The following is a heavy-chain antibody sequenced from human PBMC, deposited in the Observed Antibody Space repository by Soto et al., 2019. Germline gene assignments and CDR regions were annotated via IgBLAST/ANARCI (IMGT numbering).Heavy chain of an antibody. V-gene: IGHV3-53*01. Sequence: GSLRLSCAASGFTVSSNYMSWVSQAPGKGLEWDSVIYSGRSTYYADSVKGRFTISRNNSKNTLYVQMNSLRAEDTAVYYCARDRYGGNSLYYYGIDVWGQGTTVTVSS. CDR3: ARDRYGGNSLYYYGIDV. J-gene: IGHJ6*01. CDR1: GFTVSSNY. CDR2: IYSGRST. D-gene: IGHD4-17*01.